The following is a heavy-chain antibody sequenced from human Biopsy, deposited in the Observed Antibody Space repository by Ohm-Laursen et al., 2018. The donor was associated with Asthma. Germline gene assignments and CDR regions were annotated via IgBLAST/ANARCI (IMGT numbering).Heavy chain of an antibody. CDR1: VGTFSRYA. CDR3: AREVSTVDYGSYYFSMDV. CDR2: FIPIFGIS. J-gene: IGHJ6*02. Sequence: SVKVSSKASVGTFSRYAISRVRQAPGQGLEWMGGFIPIFGISNYAQKFQGRVTFTADESPSSAYMELSSLRSEESAVYYCAREVSTVDYGSYYFSMDVWGQGTTVTVSS. V-gene: IGHV1-69*13. D-gene: IGHD4-17*01.